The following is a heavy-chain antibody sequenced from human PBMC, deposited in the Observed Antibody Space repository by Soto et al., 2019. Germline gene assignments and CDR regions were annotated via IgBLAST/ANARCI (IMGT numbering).Heavy chain of an antibody. CDR1: EDIFNNFG. J-gene: IGHJ4*02. CDR3: ARDRTRFCSGGSCPFSM. D-gene: IGHD2-15*01. V-gene: IGHV1-18*01. CDR2: VSYYNGNT. Sequence: QAQLVQSGAEVKKPGASVKVACTASEDIFNNFGITWVRQAPGQGLEWLGWVSYYNGNTNYAHRLQGRVFMTTDTATSTAYLELRSLTFNDTAVYYCARDRTRFCSGGSCPFSMWGQGTQVIVSS.